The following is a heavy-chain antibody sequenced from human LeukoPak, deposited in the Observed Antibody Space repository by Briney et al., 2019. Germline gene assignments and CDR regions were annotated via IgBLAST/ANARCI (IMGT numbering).Heavy chain of an antibody. V-gene: IGHV3-23*01. CDR3: AKGQERESRLDS. CDR2: IRNSDGMT. D-gene: IGHD1-1*01. Sequence: GGSLRLSCAASGFTFSSYGMSWVRQAPGKGLEWVSGIRNSDGMTYYADSVRGRFTISTDTFKNTLYLQMNTLRAEDTALYYCAKGQERESRLDSWGQGTQVTVSS. CDR1: GFTFSSYG. J-gene: IGHJ4*02.